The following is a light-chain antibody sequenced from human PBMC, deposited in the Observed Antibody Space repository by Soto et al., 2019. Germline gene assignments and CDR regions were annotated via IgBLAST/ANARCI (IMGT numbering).Light chain of an antibody. CDR2: SAS. V-gene: IGKV1-27*01. CDR3: QRTYNAPIT. J-gene: IGKJ1*01. CDR1: KGTSSY. Sequence: DIQLTQSPSSLSASVGDRFTIAFRWNKGTSSYLNWYRQKPRKVPELLIYSASNLQSGVPSRFSGSGSGTDFTLTISSLQPEDDATYYGQRTYNAPITFGQGTKVDIK.